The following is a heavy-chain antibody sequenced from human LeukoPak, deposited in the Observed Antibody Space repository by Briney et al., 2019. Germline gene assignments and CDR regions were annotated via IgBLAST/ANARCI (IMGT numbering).Heavy chain of an antibody. D-gene: IGHD5-12*01. J-gene: IGHJ4*02. V-gene: IGHV4-39*07. CDR1: GDSISNSGYY. CDR3: AREGGYGTNDY. CDR2: VYYSRGT. Sequence: KPSETLSLTCTVSGDSISNSGYYWGWIRQSPGKGLEWIGSVYYSRGTYYNPSLKSRVTISVDTSKNQFSLKLSSVTAADTAVYYCAREGGYGTNDYWGQGTLVTVSS.